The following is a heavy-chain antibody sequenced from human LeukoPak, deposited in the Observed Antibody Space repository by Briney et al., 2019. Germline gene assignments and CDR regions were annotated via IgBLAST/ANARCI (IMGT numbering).Heavy chain of an antibody. CDR3: ARGEYNWNCFDY. D-gene: IGHD1-20*01. J-gene: IGHJ4*02. CDR2: MNPNSGNT. CDR1: GYTFTSYG. Sequence: ASVKVSCKASGYTFTSYGINWVRQATGQGLEWMGWMNPNSGNTGYAQKFQGRVTMTRNTSISTAYMELSSLRSEDTAVYYCARGEYNWNCFDYWGQGTLVTVSS. V-gene: IGHV1-8*02.